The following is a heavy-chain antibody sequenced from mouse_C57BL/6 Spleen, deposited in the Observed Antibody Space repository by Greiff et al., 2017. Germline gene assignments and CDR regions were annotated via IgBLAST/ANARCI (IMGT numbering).Heavy chain of an antibody. CDR3: ARGLGNYVYFDY. Sequence: EVKLVESGGGLVKPGGSLKLSCAASGFTFSDYGMHWVRQAPEKGLEWVAYISSGSSTIYYAATVKGRFTISRDNAKNTLFLQMTSLRSEDTAMYYCARGLGNYVYFDYWGQGTTLTVSS. CDR2: ISSGSSTI. D-gene: IGHD2-1*01. V-gene: IGHV5-17*01. CDR1: GFTFSDYG. J-gene: IGHJ2*01.